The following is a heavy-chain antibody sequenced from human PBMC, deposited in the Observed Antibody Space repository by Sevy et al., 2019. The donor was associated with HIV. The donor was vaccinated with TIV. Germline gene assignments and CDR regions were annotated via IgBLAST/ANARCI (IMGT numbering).Heavy chain of an antibody. CDR2: ISYDGSNK. CDR3: ARDLGYESSGCVPATNY. V-gene: IGHV3-30-3*01. Sequence: GGSLRLSCVASGFSFSTHAIHWVRQAPGKGLEWVAVISYDGSNKYYADSVKGRFTISRDNSKNTLYLQMNSLRAEDTALYYCARDLGYESSGCVPATNYWGQGTLVTVSS. D-gene: IGHD3-22*01. CDR1: GFSFSTHA. J-gene: IGHJ4*02.